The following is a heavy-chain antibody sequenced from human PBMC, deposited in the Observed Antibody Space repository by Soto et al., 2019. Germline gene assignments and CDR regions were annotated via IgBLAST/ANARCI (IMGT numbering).Heavy chain of an antibody. Sequence: EVQLLESGGGLVQPGGSLRLSCAASGFTFSSYAMSWVRQAPGKGLEWVSAISGSGGSTYYADSVKGRFTISRDNSKNPLYLQMNRLRAEDTAVYYCAKHPDIVVVPAAIWFDPWGQGTLVTVSS. J-gene: IGHJ5*02. CDR2: ISGSGGST. V-gene: IGHV3-23*01. D-gene: IGHD2-2*01. CDR3: AKHPDIVVVPAAIWFDP. CDR1: GFTFSSYA.